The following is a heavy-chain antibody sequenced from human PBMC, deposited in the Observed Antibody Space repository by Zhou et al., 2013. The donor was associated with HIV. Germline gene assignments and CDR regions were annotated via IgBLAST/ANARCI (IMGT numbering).Heavy chain of an antibody. CDR3: ARGWGEQWLVRDY. CDR1: RYTFTDFY. J-gene: IGHJ4*02. Sequence: QVQLVQSGAEVKKPGASVKVSCKPSRYTFTDFYMHWVRQATGQGLEWMGWMNPNSGNTGYAQKFQGRVTMTRNTSISTAYMELSSLRSEDTAVYYCARGWGEQWLVRDYWGQGTLVTVSS. CDR2: MNPNSGNT. D-gene: IGHD6-19*01. V-gene: IGHV1-8*02.